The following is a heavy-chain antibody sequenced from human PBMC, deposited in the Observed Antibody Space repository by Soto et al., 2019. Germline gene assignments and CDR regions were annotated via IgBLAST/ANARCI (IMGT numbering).Heavy chain of an antibody. Sequence: PSETLSLTCTVSGGSVSSGSYYWSWIRQHPGRGLEWIGYIYYTGNTYYNPSLKSRLAISVDTSKNQFSLKLTSVTAADTAVYYCARRTGNYFDYWGQGTLVTVSS. J-gene: IGHJ4*02. CDR3: ARRTGNYFDY. CDR2: IYYTGNT. V-gene: IGHV4-31*03. CDR1: GGSVSSGSYY.